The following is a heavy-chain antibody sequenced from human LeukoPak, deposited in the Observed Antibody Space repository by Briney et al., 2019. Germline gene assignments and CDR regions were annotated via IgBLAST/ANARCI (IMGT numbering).Heavy chain of an antibody. Sequence: GRSLRLSCAASGFTFSSYGMHWVRQAPGKGLEWVAVIWYDGSNKYYADSVKGRFTISRDNSKNTLYLQMNSLGAEDTAVYYCARDPGYYYYGMDVWGQGTTVTVSS. V-gene: IGHV3-33*01. CDR2: IWYDGSNK. J-gene: IGHJ6*02. CDR3: ARDPGYYYYGMDV. CDR1: GFTFSSYG.